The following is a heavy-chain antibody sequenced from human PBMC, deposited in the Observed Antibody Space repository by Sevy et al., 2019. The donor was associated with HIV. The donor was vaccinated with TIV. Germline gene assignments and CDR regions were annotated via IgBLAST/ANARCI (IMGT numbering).Heavy chain of an antibody. CDR1: GGSISSYY. Sequence: ETLSLTCTVSGGSISSYYWSWIRQPPGKGMESIGYIYYSGSTNYNPSLKGRVTIRVDTSKNQFSLKLSSVTAADTAVYYCARDSGRESRAAGTTPRDAFDIWGQGTMVTVSS. J-gene: IGHJ3*02. D-gene: IGHD6-13*01. CDR2: IYYSGST. CDR3: ARDSGRESRAAGTTPRDAFDI. V-gene: IGHV4-59*01.